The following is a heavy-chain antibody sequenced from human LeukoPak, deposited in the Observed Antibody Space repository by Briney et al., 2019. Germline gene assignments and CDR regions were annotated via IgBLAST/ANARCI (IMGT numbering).Heavy chain of an antibody. CDR1: GFTFSSYS. Sequence: PGGSLRLSCAASGFTFSSYSMNWVRQAPGKGLEWVSAISGSGGSTYYADSVKGRFAISRDNSKNTLYLQMNSLRAEDTAVYYCAKDGGSYYGSNYWGQGTLVTVSS. V-gene: IGHV3-23*01. J-gene: IGHJ4*02. CDR2: ISGSGGST. CDR3: AKDGGSYYGSNY. D-gene: IGHD1-26*01.